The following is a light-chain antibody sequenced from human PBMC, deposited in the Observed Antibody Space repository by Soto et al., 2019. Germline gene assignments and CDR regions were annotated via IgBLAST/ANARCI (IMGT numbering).Light chain of an antibody. CDR2: DAS. V-gene: IGKV3-11*01. CDR3: QQRSSWPLLWT. Sequence: TQSPSTLSLSPGERATLSCRASQSVSSYLAWYQQKPGQAPRLLIYDASNRATGIPARFSGSGSGTDFTLTISSLEPEDFAVYYCQQRSSWPLLWTFGGGTKVEIK. CDR1: QSVSSY. J-gene: IGKJ4*01.